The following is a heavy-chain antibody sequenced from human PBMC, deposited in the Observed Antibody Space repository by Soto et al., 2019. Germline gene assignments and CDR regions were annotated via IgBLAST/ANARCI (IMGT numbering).Heavy chain of an antibody. CDR3: ARARTRRGYSGYDRFDY. J-gene: IGHJ4*02. D-gene: IGHD5-12*01. V-gene: IGHV1-69*13. CDR1: GGTFSSYA. Sequence: ASVKVSCKASGGTFSSYAISWVRQAPGQGLEWMGGIIPIFGTANYAQKFQGRVTITADESTSTAYMELSSLRSEDTAVYYCARARTRRGYSGYDRFDYWGQGTLVTVSS. CDR2: IIPIFGTA.